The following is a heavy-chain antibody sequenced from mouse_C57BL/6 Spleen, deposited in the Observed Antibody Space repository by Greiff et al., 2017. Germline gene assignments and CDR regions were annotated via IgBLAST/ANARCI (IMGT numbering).Heavy chain of an antibody. CDR1: GYTFTDYN. J-gene: IGHJ2*01. Sequence: VQLQQSGPELVKPGASVKMSCKASGYTFTDYNMHWVKQSHGKSLEWIGYINPNNGGTRYNQKFKGKATLTVNKSSSTAYMELRSLTSEDSAVYYCATVRLYGSSPLGYWGQGTTLTVSS. D-gene: IGHD1-1*01. CDR2: INPNNGGT. V-gene: IGHV1-22*01. CDR3: ATVRLYGSSPLGY.